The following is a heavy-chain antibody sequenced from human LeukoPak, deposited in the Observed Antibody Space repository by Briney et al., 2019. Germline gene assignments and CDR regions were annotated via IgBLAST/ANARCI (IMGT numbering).Heavy chain of an antibody. D-gene: IGHD3-3*01. Sequence: GRSLRLSCAASGFTFSSYGMHWVRQAPGKGLEWVAVIWYDGSNKYYADSVKGRFTISRDNSKNTLYLQMNSLRAEDTAVYYCAKGGRTYYDFWSGYPRDAFDYRGQGTLVTVSS. CDR2: IWYDGSNK. V-gene: IGHV3-33*06. CDR1: GFTFSSYG. J-gene: IGHJ4*02. CDR3: AKGGRTYYDFWSGYPRDAFDY.